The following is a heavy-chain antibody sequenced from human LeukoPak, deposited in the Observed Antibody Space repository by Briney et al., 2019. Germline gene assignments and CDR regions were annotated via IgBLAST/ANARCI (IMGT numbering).Heavy chain of an antibody. CDR1: GFTFSDYY. D-gene: IGHD3-3*01. V-gene: IGHV3-11*01. CDR2: ISSSGSTI. Sequence: PGGSLRLSCAASGFTFSDYYMSWIRQAPGKGLEWVSYISSSGSTIYYADSVKGRFTISRDNAKNSLYLQMNGLRAEDTAVYYCASGPTYYDFWSGYLDYWGQGTLVTVSS. J-gene: IGHJ4*02. CDR3: ASGPTYYDFWSGYLDY.